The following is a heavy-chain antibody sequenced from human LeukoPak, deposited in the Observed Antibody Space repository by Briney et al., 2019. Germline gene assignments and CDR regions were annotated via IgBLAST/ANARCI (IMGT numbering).Heavy chain of an antibody. V-gene: IGHV1-69*04. CDR1: GGTFSSYA. CDR3: ARLTLGYCSSTSCYESNYGMDV. Sequence: SVKVSCKASGGTFSSYAISWVRQAPGQGLEWMGRIIPKLGIANYAQKFQGRVTITADKSTSTAYMELSSLRSEDTAVYYCARLTLGYCSSTSCYESNYGMDVWGQGTTVTVSS. CDR2: IIPKLGIA. D-gene: IGHD2-2*01. J-gene: IGHJ6*02.